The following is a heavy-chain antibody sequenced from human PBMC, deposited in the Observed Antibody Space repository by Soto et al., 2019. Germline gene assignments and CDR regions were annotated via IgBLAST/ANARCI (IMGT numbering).Heavy chain of an antibody. V-gene: IGHV4-4*02. Sequence: QVQLQESGPGLVKPSGTLSLTCAVSSGSISSSNWWSWVRQPPGKGLEWIGEIYHSGSTNYNPSLKSRVTISVDKSTNQFSLKLSSVTAANTAVYYCARSDRGAAAIPTEWGQGTLVTVSS. D-gene: IGHD2-2*02. CDR1: SGSISSSNW. J-gene: IGHJ4*02. CDR3: ARSDRGAAAIPTE. CDR2: IYHSGST.